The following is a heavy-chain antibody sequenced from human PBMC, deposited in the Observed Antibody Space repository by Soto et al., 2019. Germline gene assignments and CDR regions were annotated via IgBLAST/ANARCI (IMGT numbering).Heavy chain of an antibody. Sequence: GGSLRLSCAASGFTFSSYWMHWVRQAPGKGLVWVSRINSDGSSTTYADSVKGRFTVSRDNAKNTLYLQMKSLRGEDTALYYCATLASIQPERFHYWGQGTKLTVSS. CDR2: INSDGSST. J-gene: IGHJ4*02. CDR1: GFTFSSYW. D-gene: IGHD1-1*01. V-gene: IGHV3-74*01. CDR3: ATLASIQPERFHY.